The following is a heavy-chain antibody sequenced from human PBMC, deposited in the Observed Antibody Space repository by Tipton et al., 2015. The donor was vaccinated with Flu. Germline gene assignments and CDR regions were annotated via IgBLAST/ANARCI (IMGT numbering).Heavy chain of an antibody. V-gene: IGHV4-34*01. CDR2: INHSGST. CDR1: GGSFSGYY. D-gene: IGHD4-23*01. Sequence: LRLSCAVYGGSFSGYYWSRIRQPPGKGLEWIGEINHSGSTNYNPSLKSRVTIPVDTSKNQFSLKLSSVTAADTAVYYCARGTYGGGDYWGQGTLVTVSS. J-gene: IGHJ4*02. CDR3: ARGTYGGGDY.